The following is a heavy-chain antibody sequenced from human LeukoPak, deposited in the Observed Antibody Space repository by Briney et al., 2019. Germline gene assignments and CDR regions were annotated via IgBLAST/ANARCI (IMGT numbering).Heavy chain of an antibody. D-gene: IGHD6-6*01. V-gene: IGHV3-73*01. Sequence: GGSLKLSCAASGFTFSASAVHWVRQASGKGLEWIGRIRSKASNYATAYAGSLKGRFTVSRDDSKNTAYLQMNSLKTEDSAVYFCARDSSSEGPLDYWGQGTLVAVSS. CDR3: ARDSSSEGPLDY. J-gene: IGHJ4*02. CDR1: GFTFSASA. CDR2: IRSKASNYAT.